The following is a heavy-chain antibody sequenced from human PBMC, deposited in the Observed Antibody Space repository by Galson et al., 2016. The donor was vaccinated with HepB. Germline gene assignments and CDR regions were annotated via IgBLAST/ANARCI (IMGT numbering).Heavy chain of an antibody. CDR3: ARVCSGSGSYNDY. CDR1: GFTFRSYW. CDR2: INSDGSST. V-gene: IGHV3-74*01. D-gene: IGHD3-10*01. Sequence: SLRLSCAASGFTFRSYWMHWVRQAPGKGLVWVSRINSDGSSTTYADSVKGRFTISRDNAKNTLYLQMNSLRAEDTAVYYCARVCSGSGSYNDYWGQGTLVTVSS. J-gene: IGHJ4*02.